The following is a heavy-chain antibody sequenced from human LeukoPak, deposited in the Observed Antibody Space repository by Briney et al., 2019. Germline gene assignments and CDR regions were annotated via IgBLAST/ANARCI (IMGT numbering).Heavy chain of an antibody. J-gene: IGHJ6*02. CDR1: GFTFSSYG. Sequence: GGSLRLSCAASGFTFSSYGMHWVRQAPGKGLEWVAVIWYDGSNKYYADSVKGRFTISRDNSKNTLYLQMNSLRAEDTAVYYCARDYYGSGSYNTYYYYYGMDVWGQGTTATVSS. CDR3: ARDYYGSGSYNTYYYYYGMDV. CDR2: IWYDGSNK. V-gene: IGHV3-33*01. D-gene: IGHD3-10*01.